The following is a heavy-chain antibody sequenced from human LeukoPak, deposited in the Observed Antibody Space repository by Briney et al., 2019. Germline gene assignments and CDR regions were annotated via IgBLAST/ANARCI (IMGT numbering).Heavy chain of an antibody. CDR1: GFTFSSYG. V-gene: IGHV3-30*02. Sequence: HSGGSLRLSCAASGFTFSSYGMHWVRQAPGKGLEWVAFIRYDGSNKYYADSVKGRFTISRDNSKNTLYLQMNSLRAEDTAVYYCARGRYYYGSESRGDWGQGTLVTVSS. CDR2: IRYDGSNK. D-gene: IGHD3-10*01. CDR3: ARGRYYYGSESRGD. J-gene: IGHJ4*02.